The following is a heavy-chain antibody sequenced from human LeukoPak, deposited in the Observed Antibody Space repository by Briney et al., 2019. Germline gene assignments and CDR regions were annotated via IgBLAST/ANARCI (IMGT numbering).Heavy chain of an antibody. CDR1: GGTFSSYT. D-gene: IGHD3-10*01. CDR2: IIPILGIA. Sequence: ASVKVSCKASGGTFSSYTISWVRQAPGQGLEWMGRIIPILGIANYAQKFQGRVTITADKSTSTAYMELSSLTSEDTAVYYCARDKPHYYGSGYLSWYFDLWGRGTLVTVSS. CDR3: ARDKPHYYGSGYLSWYFDL. V-gene: IGHV1-69*04. J-gene: IGHJ2*01.